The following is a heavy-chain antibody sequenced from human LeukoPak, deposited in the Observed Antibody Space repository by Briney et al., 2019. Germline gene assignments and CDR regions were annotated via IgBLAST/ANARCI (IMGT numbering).Heavy chain of an antibody. CDR2: MNPNSGNT. CDR1: GYTFTSYD. J-gene: IGHJ6*02. V-gene: IGHV1-8*01. CDR3: AGSELLMYYYGMDV. D-gene: IGHD1-26*01. Sequence: GASVQVSCKASGYTFTSYDINWVRQATGQGLEWMGWMNPNSGNTGYAQKFQDRVTMTRNTSISTAYMELSSLRSEDTAVYYCAGSELLMYYYGMDVWGQGTTVTVSS.